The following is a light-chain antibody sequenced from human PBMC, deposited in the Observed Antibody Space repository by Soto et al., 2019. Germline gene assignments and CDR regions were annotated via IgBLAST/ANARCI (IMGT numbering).Light chain of an antibody. J-gene: IGLJ3*02. CDR1: SSDVGAYDY. Sequence: QSALTQPASVSGSPGQSITISCTGTSSDVGAYDYVSWYQQHPGKAPKFMLYEVNNRPSGLSNRFSGSKSGNTASLTISGLQAEDEADYYCSSYTASNTWVFGGGTKVTVL. V-gene: IGLV2-14*01. CDR3: SSYTASNTWV. CDR2: EVN.